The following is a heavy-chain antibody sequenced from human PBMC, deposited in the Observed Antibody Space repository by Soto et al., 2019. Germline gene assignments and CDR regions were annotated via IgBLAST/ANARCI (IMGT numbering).Heavy chain of an antibody. V-gene: IGHV4-4*02. J-gene: IGHJ6*03. CDR2: IYHSGST. CDR3: ARGVSLPIEYSSSVKAAAGLDYMDV. CDR1: SGSISSSNW. Sequence: PSETLSLTCAVSSGSISSSNWWSWVRQPPGKGLEWIGEIYHSGSTNYNPSLKSRVTISVDKSKNQFSLKLSSVTAADTAVYYCARGVSLPIEYSSSVKAAAGLDYMDVWGKGTTVTVSS. D-gene: IGHD6-6*01.